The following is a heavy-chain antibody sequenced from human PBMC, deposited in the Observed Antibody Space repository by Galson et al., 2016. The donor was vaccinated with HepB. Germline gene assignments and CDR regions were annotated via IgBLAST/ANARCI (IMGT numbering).Heavy chain of an antibody. D-gene: IGHD3-10*01. V-gene: IGHV1-69*13. CDR3: ARDQMQSSFRWFDP. J-gene: IGHJ5*02. CDR1: GGTFDAYA. Sequence: SVKVSCKASGGTFDAYAINWVRQAPGQGLEWMGGIIPIFGSPHYSQKFRGRVTITADESTSTAYMELSSLRSEDTAVYYCARDQMQSSFRWFDPWGQGTLVTVPS. CDR2: IIPIFGSP.